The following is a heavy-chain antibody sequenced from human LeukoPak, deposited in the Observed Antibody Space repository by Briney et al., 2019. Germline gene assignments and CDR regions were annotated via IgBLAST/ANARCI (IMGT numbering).Heavy chain of an antibody. Sequence: ASVKVSCKASGYTFSYFYIHWVRQAPAQGLEYVGWITPKSGDTYSPQRFQGRVTMTRDASISTAYMELSSLRSDDTAVYFCARVRLADERAWAYWGQGTLVTVSS. CDR2: ITPKSGDT. D-gene: IGHD3-3*02. J-gene: IGHJ4*02. CDR1: GYTFSYFY. V-gene: IGHV1-2*02. CDR3: ARVRLADERAWAY.